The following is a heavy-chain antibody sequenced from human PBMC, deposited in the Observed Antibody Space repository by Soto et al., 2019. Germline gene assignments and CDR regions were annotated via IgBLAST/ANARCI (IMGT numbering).Heavy chain of an antibody. D-gene: IGHD3-10*01. CDR1: GGSISSYY. J-gene: IGHJ4*02. Sequence: PPDKLSLTYTVSGGSISSYYWSWIRQPPGKGLEWIGYIYYSGNTNYNPSLKSRVTISVDTSKNQFSMKLSSVTAADTAVYYCARDSPWLYFDYWGLGTLLSGS. V-gene: IGHV4-59*01. CDR3: ARDSPWLYFDY. CDR2: IYYSGNT.